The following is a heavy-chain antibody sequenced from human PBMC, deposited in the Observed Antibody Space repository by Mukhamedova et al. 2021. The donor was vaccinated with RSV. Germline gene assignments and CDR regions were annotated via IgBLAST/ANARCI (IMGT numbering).Heavy chain of an antibody. CDR3: ARETINMVRGVISPWFDP. Sequence: GLEWVAVISYDGSNKYYADSVKGRFTISRDNSKNTLYLQLNSLRAEDTAVYYCARETINMVRGVISPWFDPLGLGTLVTVS. J-gene: IGHJ5*02. D-gene: IGHD3-10*01. V-gene: IGHV3-30*04. CDR2: ISYDGSNK.